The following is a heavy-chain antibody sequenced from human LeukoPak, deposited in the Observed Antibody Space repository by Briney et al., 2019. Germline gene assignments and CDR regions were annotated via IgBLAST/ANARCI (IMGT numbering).Heavy chain of an antibody. CDR3: ERVVVCSSTSCFSWHAIRFDP. V-gene: IGHV4-59*12. J-gene: IGHJ5*02. CDR2: IYYSGST. D-gene: IGHD2-2*01. CDR1: AGSISSNY. Sequence: SEALSLTFSFSAGSISSNYWSWIRQPPATGLVWIGYIYYSGSTNYNPSLKSRVTISVGTSKHQFSLKLSAVTAADTAVYYCERVVVCSSTSCFSWHAIRFDPWGQGTLVTVSS.